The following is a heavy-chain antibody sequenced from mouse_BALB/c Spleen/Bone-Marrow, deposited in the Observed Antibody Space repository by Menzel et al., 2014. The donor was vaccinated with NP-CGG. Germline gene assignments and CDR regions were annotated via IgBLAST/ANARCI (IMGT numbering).Heavy chain of an antibody. D-gene: IGHD4-1*01. J-gene: IGHJ2*01. CDR3: TRGGNWDDFDY. CDR2: ISSGSSTI. CDR1: GFTFSSFG. V-gene: IGHV5-17*02. Sequence: EVQGVESGGGLVQPGGSRKLSCAASGFTFSSFGMHWVRQAPGKGLEWVAYISSGSSTIFYADTVKGRFTVSRDNPKNTLFLQMTSLRSEDTAMYYCTRGGNWDDFDYWGQGTTLTVSS.